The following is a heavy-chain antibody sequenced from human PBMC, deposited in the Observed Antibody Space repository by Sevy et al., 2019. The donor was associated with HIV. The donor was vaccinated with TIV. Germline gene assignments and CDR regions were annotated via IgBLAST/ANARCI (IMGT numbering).Heavy chain of an antibody. D-gene: IGHD7-27*01. Sequence: GGSLRLSCTSPEFTFSTYWMHWVRQVPGKGLVWVSHINTDGSVTHYADSVKGRFTIYRDNVKSTVYLQMNSLRVEDTAVYYCARALGNWGGLWGRVTLVTVSS. CDR1: EFTFSTYW. J-gene: IGHJ4*02. CDR3: ARALGNWGGL. V-gene: IGHV3-74*01. CDR2: INTDGSVT.